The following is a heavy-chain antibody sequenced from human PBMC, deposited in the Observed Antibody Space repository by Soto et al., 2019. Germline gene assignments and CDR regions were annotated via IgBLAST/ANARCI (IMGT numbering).Heavy chain of an antibody. J-gene: IGHJ4*02. Sequence: QVQLVESGGDLVKPGGSLRLSCAASGFTFSDHYMSWIRQPPGKGLEWISYINSRGSSIHYADSVKGRFTISRDDAKNSLYLQMNSLRADDSAVYFCATGRLESTILYYWGQGTLFTVSS. V-gene: IGHV3-11*01. CDR3: ATGRLESTILYY. D-gene: IGHD1-26*01. CDR1: GFTFSDHY. CDR2: INSRGSSI.